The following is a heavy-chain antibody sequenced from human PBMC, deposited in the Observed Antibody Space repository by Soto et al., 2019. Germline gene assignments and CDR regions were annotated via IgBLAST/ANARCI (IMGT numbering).Heavy chain of an antibody. CDR2: IGGTDGDSDGVP. J-gene: IGHJ3*01. Sequence: VQLLESVGDWVQPWGSLRLSCFASGFILNSYALSWVRQAPGKGLEWVSTIGGTDGDSDGVPWYEDSVKDRLTISSERYATTPSLAVDNLRTVDSTLDNCMKRGRNWAAFDFWGKGKTVVVS. CDR3: MKRGRNWAAFDF. V-gene: IGHV3-23*01. CDR1: GFILNSYA. D-gene: IGHD7-27*01.